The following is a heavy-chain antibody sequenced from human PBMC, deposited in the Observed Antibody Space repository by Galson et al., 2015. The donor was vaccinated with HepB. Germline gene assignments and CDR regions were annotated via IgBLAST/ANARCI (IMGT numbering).Heavy chain of an antibody. J-gene: IGHJ4*02. CDR1: GFTFSSYA. Sequence: LRLSCAASGFTFSSYAMHWVRQAPGKGLEWVAVISYDGSNKYYADSVKGRFTISRDNSKNTLYLQMNSLRAEDTAVYYCAGINYDFWSGPIGGYWGQGTLVTVSS. V-gene: IGHV3-30-3*01. CDR2: ISYDGSNK. D-gene: IGHD3-3*01. CDR3: AGINYDFWSGPIGGY.